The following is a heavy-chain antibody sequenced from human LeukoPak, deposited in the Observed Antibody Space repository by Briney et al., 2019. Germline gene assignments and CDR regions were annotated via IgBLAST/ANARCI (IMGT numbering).Heavy chain of an antibody. Sequence: SVKVSCKASGYTFTSYDINWVRQATGQGLEWMGGIIPIFGTANYAQKFQGRVTITADKSTSTAYMELSSLRSEDTAVYYCARGGLNDSSWGLRDYYYYMDVWGKGTTVTVSS. CDR2: IIPIFGTA. CDR1: GYTFTSYD. J-gene: IGHJ6*03. V-gene: IGHV1-69*06. CDR3: ARGGLNDSSWGLRDYYYYMDV. D-gene: IGHD6-6*01.